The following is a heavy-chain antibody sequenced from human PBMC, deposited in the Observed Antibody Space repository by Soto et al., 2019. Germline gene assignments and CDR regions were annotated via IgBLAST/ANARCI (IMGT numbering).Heavy chain of an antibody. J-gene: IGHJ6*03. D-gene: IGHD2-21*01. CDR2: IYPDDSDT. V-gene: IGHV5-51*01. Sequence: PGWALKISCQSCGSTSNAYLVSWVRQRPGKALDGLGLIYPDDSDTRYNPSVRGQVTISAEKSASTIFLQWSSLKASDTATYYCARQRRDASDNCFLCSTDVPGTRPSLTAS. CDR1: GSTSNAYL. CDR3: ARQRRDASDNCFLCSTDV.